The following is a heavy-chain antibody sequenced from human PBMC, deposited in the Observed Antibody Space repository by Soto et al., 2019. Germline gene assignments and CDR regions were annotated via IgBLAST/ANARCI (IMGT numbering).Heavy chain of an antibody. V-gene: IGHV4-59*01. CDR1: GGSISSYY. Sequence: SETLSLTCTVSGGSISSYYWSWIRQPPGKGLEWIGYIYYSGSTNYNPSLKSRVTISVDTSKNQFSLKLSSVTAADTAVYYCASLWFGESTYNWFDPWGQGTLVTVSS. J-gene: IGHJ5*02. CDR2: IYYSGST. CDR3: ASLWFGESTYNWFDP. D-gene: IGHD3-10*01.